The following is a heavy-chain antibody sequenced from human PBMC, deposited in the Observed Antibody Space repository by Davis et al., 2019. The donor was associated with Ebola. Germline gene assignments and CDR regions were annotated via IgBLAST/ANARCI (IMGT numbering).Heavy chain of an antibody. Sequence: PSETLSLTCTVSGGSISSSSYYWGWIRQPPGKGLEWIGSIYYSGSTYYNPSLKSRVTISVDTSKNQFSLKLSSVTAADTAVYYCATPGLGGYFQHWGQGTLVTVSS. V-gene: IGHV4-39*01. CDR3: ATPGLGGYFQH. CDR1: GGSISSSSYY. CDR2: IYYSGST. J-gene: IGHJ1*01. D-gene: IGHD3-16*01.